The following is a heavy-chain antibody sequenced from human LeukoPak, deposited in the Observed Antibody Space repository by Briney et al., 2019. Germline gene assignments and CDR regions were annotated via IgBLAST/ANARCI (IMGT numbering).Heavy chain of an antibody. CDR2: IYYSGST. D-gene: IGHD5-18*01. V-gene: IGHV4-59*01. Sequence: SETLSLTCTVSGGSISSYYWSWIRQPPGKGLEWIGYIYYSGSTNYNPSLKSRVTISVDTSKNQFSLKLSSVTAADTAVYYCARNVDTAIGWFDPWGQGTLVTVSS. CDR1: GGSISSYY. CDR3: ARNVDTAIGWFDP. J-gene: IGHJ5*02.